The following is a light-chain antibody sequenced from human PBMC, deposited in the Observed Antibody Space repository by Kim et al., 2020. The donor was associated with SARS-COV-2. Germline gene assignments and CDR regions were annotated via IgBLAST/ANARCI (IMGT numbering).Light chain of an antibody. V-gene: IGLV6-57*04. CDR1: GGSIDDNY. CDR2: EDV. CDR3: QSYNRSNVV. Sequence: NFMLTQPHSVSESPGKTVTISCTRSGGSIDDNYVQWYQQRPGGVPTTVIYEDVQRPSGVSDRFSGSIDNSSNSASLTISGLKTEDEADYYCQSYNRSNVVFGGGTQLTVL. J-gene: IGLJ2*01.